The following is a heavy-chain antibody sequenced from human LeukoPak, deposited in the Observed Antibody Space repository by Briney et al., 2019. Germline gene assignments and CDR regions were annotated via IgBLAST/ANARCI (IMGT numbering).Heavy chain of an antibody. Sequence: GGSLRLSCAASGFTFSGYWMFWVRHAPGKGLVWVSRIDSDGIIISSADSVQGRFSISRDNAKNTLYLQMNSLRAEDTAVYYCARGGGSYGDSWGQGTLVTVSS. CDR2: IDSDGIII. D-gene: IGHD3-16*01. CDR3: ARGGGSYGDS. V-gene: IGHV3-74*01. CDR1: GFTFSGYW. J-gene: IGHJ4*02.